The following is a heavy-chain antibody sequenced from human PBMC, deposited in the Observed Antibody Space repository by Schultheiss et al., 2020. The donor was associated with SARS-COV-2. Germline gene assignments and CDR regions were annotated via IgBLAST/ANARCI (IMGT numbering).Heavy chain of an antibody. J-gene: IGHJ6*02. D-gene: IGHD5-12*01. V-gene: IGHV3-7*03. CDR1: GFTFCDYA. Sequence: GGSLRLSCTASGFTFCDYAMSWFRQAPGKGLEWVANIKQDGSEKYYVDSVKGRFTISRDNAKNSLYLQMNSLRAEDTAVYYCARDSGYDDGPASYYYYGMDVWGQGTTVTVSS. CDR2: IKQDGSEK. CDR3: ARDSGYDDGPASYYYYGMDV.